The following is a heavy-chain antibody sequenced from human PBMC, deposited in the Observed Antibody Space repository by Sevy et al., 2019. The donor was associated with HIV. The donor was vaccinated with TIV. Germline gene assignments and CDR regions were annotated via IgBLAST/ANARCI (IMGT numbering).Heavy chain of an antibody. Sequence: SETLSLTCTVSGGSISGYYWSWIRQPPGKGLEWIGYISYSGSTNYKPSLKSRVTISVDTSKNEFSLQLSSVTAADTAVYYCARSGVITGTFDYWGQGTLVTVSS. CDR2: ISYSGST. D-gene: IGHD1-20*01. CDR1: GGSISGYY. V-gene: IGHV4-59*01. CDR3: ARSGVITGTFDY. J-gene: IGHJ4*02.